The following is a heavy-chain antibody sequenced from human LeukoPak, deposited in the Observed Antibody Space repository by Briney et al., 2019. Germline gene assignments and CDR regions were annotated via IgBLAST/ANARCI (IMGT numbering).Heavy chain of an antibody. CDR2: INSDGSST. CDR1: GFTFSSYW. D-gene: IGHD3-10*01. J-gene: IGHJ4*02. Sequence: PGGSLRLSCAVSGFTFSSYWMHWVRHAPGKGLAWVSRINSDGSSTTYADSVKGRFTMSRDNAKNTLYLQMNTLRAEDTAVYYCARDEFGANGSGDLDYWGQGTLVTVS. CDR3: ARDEFGANGSGDLDY. V-gene: IGHV3-74*01.